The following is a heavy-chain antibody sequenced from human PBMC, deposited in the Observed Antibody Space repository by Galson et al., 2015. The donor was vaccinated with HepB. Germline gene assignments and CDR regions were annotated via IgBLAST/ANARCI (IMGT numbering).Heavy chain of an antibody. Sequence: CKASGYTFTGYYMHWVRQAPGQGLEWMGWINPNSGGTNYAQKFQGWVTMTRDTSISTAYMELSRLRSDDTAVYYCARDSGTSIAARYGMDVWGQGTTVTVSS. V-gene: IGHV1-2*04. D-gene: IGHD6-6*01. CDR3: ARDSGTSIAARYGMDV. CDR2: INPNSGGT. CDR1: GYTFTGYY. J-gene: IGHJ6*02.